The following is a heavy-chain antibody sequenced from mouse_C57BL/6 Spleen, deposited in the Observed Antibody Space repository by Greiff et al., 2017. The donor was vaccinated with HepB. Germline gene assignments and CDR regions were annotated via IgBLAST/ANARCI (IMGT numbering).Heavy chain of an antibody. CDR3: ARDIYYYGSSYGYFDV. D-gene: IGHD1-1*01. CDR2: ILPGSGST. V-gene: IGHV1-9*01. J-gene: IGHJ1*03. CDR1: GYTFTGYW. Sequence: QVQLQQSGAELMKPGASVKLSCKATGYTFTGYWIEWVKQRPGHGLEWIGEILPGSGSTNYNEKFKGKATFTADTSSNTAYMQLSSLTTEDSAIYYCARDIYYYGSSYGYFDVWGTGTTVTVSS.